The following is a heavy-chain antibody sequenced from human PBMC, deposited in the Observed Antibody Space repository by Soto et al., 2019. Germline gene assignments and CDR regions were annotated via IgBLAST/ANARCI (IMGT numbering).Heavy chain of an antibody. CDR1: GYTFTSYG. CDR3: ARRRYNWNDYYYYYMDV. CDR2: ISAYNGNT. Sequence: ASVKVSCKASGYTFTSYGISWVRQAPGQGLEWMGWISAYNGNTNYVQKLQGRVTMSTDTSTSTAYMELRSLRSDDTAVYYCARRRYNWNDYYYYYMDVWGKGTTVTVSS. V-gene: IGHV1-18*01. J-gene: IGHJ6*03. D-gene: IGHD1-20*01.